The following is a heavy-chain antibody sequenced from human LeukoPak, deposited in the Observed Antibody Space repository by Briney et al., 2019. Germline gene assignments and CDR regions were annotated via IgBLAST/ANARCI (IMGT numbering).Heavy chain of an antibody. CDR1: VCTFSSYA. V-gene: IGHV1-69*06. CDR3: ARAVGYSYGSFDY. D-gene: IGHD5-18*01. Sequence: GASVNVSCKASVCTFSSYAISWVRQAPGRGLEWVGGFIPIFGTANYAQKFQGRVTITADKSTSTAYMGLSSLRSEDTAVYYCARAVGYSYGSFDYWGQGTLVTVSS. CDR2: FIPIFGTA. J-gene: IGHJ4*02.